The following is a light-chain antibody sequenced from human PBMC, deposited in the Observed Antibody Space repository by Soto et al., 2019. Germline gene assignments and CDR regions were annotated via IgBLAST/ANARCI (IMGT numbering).Light chain of an antibody. CDR2: SNN. CDR3: ATWDDSLNGPV. CDR1: SSNIGGNA. V-gene: IGLV1-44*01. J-gene: IGLJ3*02. Sequence: QSVLTQPPSASGTPGQRVTISCSGSSSNIGGNAVNWYQQVPGTAPNLLIFSNNNRASGVPDRFYGSKSGTSASLAISGLQSEDEADYYCATWDDSLNGPVFGGGTKVTVL.